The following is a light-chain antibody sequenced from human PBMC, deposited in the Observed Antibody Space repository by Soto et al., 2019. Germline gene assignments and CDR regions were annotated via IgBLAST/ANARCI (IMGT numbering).Light chain of an antibody. Sequence: QSALTPPASLSGSPGPSIAPSCAGTSSDVGAFNYVSWYQQHPGKAPKFMIFDVSSRPSGVSDRFSGSKSGNTASLTISGLQTEDEADYYCASYTTSSTYVFGTGTKVTVL. CDR2: DVS. V-gene: IGLV2-14*03. CDR3: ASYTTSSTYV. J-gene: IGLJ1*01. CDR1: SSDVGAFNY.